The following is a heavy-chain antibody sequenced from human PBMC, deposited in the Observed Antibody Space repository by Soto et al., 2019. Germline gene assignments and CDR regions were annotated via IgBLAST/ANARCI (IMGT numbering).Heavy chain of an antibody. Sequence: ASVKVSCKASGFPFTTYCFSWVLRAPGQGLEWMGWISAYNGNRNYAQKFQGRVTMTIDTSTSTVYMELRSLTSDDTAVYYCAKDPPITGSLRGTPLMDVWGQGTTVTVSS. D-gene: IGHD1-20*01. CDR1: GFPFTTYC. J-gene: IGHJ6*02. CDR2: ISAYNGNR. CDR3: AKDPPITGSLRGTPLMDV. V-gene: IGHV1-18*04.